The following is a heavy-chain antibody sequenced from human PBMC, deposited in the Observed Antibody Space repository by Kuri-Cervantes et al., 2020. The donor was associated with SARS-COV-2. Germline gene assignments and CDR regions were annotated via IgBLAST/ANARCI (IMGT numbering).Heavy chain of an antibody. CDR1: GFTFSSYA. Sequence: GESLKISCAASGFTFSSYAMSWVRQAPGKGLEWVSCISGGGTSSDYSDSVKGRFTISRDNSENTLCLVMNNLRGEDTAVYFCAKDRDYCSRPPTFHYWGQGAQVTVSS. V-gene: IGHV3-23*01. CDR2: ISGGGTSS. D-gene: IGHD2-2*01. CDR3: AKDRDYCSRPPTFHY. J-gene: IGHJ4*02.